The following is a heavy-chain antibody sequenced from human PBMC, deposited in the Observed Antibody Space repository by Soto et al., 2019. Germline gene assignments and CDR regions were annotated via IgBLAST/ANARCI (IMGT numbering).Heavy chain of an antibody. CDR2: IYPGDSDT. D-gene: IGHD1-20*01. CDR3: ARREYKWNQKDYAMDV. V-gene: IGHV5-51*01. J-gene: IGHJ6*02. Sequence: GESLKISCKGSGYSFTSYWIGWVRQMPGKGLEWMGIIYPGDSDTRYSPSFQGQVTISADKSISTAFLQWSSLKASDTAMYYCARREYKWNQKDYAMDVWGQGTTVTVSS. CDR1: GYSFTSYW.